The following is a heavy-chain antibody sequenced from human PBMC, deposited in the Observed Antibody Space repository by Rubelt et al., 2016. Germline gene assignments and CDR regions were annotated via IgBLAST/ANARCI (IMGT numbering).Heavy chain of an antibody. Sequence: DHYIEWVRQAPVKGLEWVGRIRDKTKSYSTEFAASVKGRFTISRDDSKNSVSVQMNSLKTEDTAVYYCGRDLSGDPYYSDYWGQGTLVTVSS. D-gene: IGHD7-27*01. CDR1: DHY. J-gene: IGHJ4*02. CDR2: IRDKTKSYST. V-gene: IGHV3-72*01. CDR3: GRDLSGDPYYSDY.